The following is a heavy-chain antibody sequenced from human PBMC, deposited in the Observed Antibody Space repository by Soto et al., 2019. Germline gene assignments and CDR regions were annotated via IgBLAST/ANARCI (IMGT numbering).Heavy chain of an antibody. V-gene: IGHV4-4*07. D-gene: IGHD3-22*01. CDR2: IYTSGST. CDR3: ARDHRYYYDSSFVLYTRFDP. Sequence: PSETLSLTCTVSGGSISSYYWSWIRQPAGKGLEWIGRIYTSGSTNYNPSLKSRVTMSVDTSKNQFSLKLSSVTAADTAVYYCARDHRYYYDSSFVLYTRFDPWGQGTLVTVSS. J-gene: IGHJ5*02. CDR1: GGSISSYY.